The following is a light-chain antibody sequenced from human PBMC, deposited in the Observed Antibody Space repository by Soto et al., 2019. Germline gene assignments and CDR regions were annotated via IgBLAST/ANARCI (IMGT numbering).Light chain of an antibody. CDR2: DAS. J-gene: IGKJ1*01. V-gene: IGKV3D-15*01. CDR1: PSIRTD. CDR3: QQYNYWPPWT. Sequence: IVMTQSPATLSVSPGERSTPSCRASPSIRTDLACYQQKSGQGPRLLIYDASTRATGIPARFSGSGSGTEFTLTISSLQYEDFAVYYCQQYNYWPPWTFGQGTKVDIK.